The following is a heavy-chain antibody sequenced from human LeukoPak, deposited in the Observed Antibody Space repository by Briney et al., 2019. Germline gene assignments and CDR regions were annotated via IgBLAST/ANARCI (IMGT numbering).Heavy chain of an antibody. D-gene: IGHD4-17*01. J-gene: IGHJ6*02. CDR2: ISYDGSNK. CDR3: ARDLGYGDTYGMDV. Sequence: PGGSLRLSYAASGFTFSSYAMHWVRQAPGKGLEWVAVISYDGSNKYYADSVKGRFTISRDNSKNTLYLQMNSLRAEDTAVYYCARDLGYGDTYGMDVWGQGTTVTVSS. V-gene: IGHV3-30-3*01. CDR1: GFTFSSYA.